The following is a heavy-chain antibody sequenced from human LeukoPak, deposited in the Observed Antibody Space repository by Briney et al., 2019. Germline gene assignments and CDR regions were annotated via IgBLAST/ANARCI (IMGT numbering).Heavy chain of an antibody. CDR3: ARGVPATAIWDAFDI. CDR1: GFTFSSYW. J-gene: IGHJ3*02. V-gene: IGHV3-7*03. D-gene: IGHD2-2*01. CDR2: IKQDGSEK. Sequence: GGSLRLSCAASGFTFSSYWMSWVRQAPGKGLEWVANIKQDGSEKYYMESVKGRFTISRDNAKNSLYLQMNSLRAEHTAVYYCARGVPATAIWDAFDIWGQGTMVTVSS.